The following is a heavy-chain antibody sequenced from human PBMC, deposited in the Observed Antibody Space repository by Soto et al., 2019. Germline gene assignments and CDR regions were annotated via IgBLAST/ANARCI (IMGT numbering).Heavy chain of an antibody. D-gene: IGHD2-15*01. CDR3: ARVIRRGWYFDL. CDR1: GGSISSYY. J-gene: IGHJ2*01. CDR2: IYYSGST. Sequence: QVQLQESGPGLVKPSETLSLTCTVSGGSISSYYWSWIRQPPGKGLEWIGYIYYSGSTNYNPSLKSRLTISVDTSKNQFSLKLSSVTAADTAVYYCARVIRRGWYFDLWGRGTLVTVSS. V-gene: IGHV4-59*01.